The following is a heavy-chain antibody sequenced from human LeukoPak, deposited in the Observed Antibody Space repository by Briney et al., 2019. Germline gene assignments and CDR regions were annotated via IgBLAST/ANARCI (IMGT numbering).Heavy chain of an antibody. CDR3: AKVARRGASRFYYYGMDV. J-gene: IGHJ6*02. Sequence: GGSLRLSCAASGFSVSNYGMRWVRQAPGKGLEWVAVLSYDGSNKYYADSVKGRFTISRDNSKNTLYLQMNSLRTEDTAVYYCAKVARRGASRFYYYGMDVWGQGTTVAVSS. CDR2: LSYDGSNK. D-gene: IGHD1-26*01. CDR1: GFSVSNYG. V-gene: IGHV3-30*18.